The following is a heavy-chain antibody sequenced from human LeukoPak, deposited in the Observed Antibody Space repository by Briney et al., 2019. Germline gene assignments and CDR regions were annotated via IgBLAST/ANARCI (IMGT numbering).Heavy chain of an antibody. V-gene: IGHV3-23*01. J-gene: IGHJ4*02. CDR2: ISGSGSST. D-gene: IGHD3-10*01. CDR3: AQTRLWFGELPTFDF. CDR1: GFTFSNYA. Sequence: GGSLRLSCAASGFTFSNYAMSWVRQAPGKGLEWVSTISGSGSSTYYADSVKGRFTISRDNSKNTLYLQMNSLRAEDTAIYYCAQTRLWFGELPTFDFWGQGTLVTVSS.